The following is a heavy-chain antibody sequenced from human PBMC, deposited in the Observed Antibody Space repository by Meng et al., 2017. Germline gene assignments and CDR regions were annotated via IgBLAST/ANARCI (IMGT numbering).Heavy chain of an antibody. D-gene: IGHD3-10*01. Sequence: QVHAEESGPGLVKPSGTLSLTCAVSGGSISSSNWWSWVRQPPGKGLEWIGEIYHSGSTNYNPSLKSRVTISVDKSKNQFSLKLSSVTAADTAVYYCARMSVLLWFGELFLNWGQGTLVTVSS. CDR3: ARMSVLLWFGELFLN. V-gene: IGHV4-4*02. CDR1: GGSISSSNW. J-gene: IGHJ4*02. CDR2: IYHSGST.